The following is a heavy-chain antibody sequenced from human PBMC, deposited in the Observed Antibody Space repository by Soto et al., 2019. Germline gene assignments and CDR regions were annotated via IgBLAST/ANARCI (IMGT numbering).Heavy chain of an antibody. D-gene: IGHD6-13*01. V-gene: IGHV3-11*06. CDR2: ISSSSSYT. CDR1: GFTFSDYY. J-gene: IGHJ4*02. Sequence: QVQLVESGGGLVKPGGSLRLSCAASGFTFSDYYMSWIRQAPGKGLEWVSYISSSSSYTNYADSVKGRFTISRDNAKNSLYLQMNSLRAEDTAVYYCASGIAAAGIVFDYWGQGTLVTVSS. CDR3: ASGIAAAGIVFDY.